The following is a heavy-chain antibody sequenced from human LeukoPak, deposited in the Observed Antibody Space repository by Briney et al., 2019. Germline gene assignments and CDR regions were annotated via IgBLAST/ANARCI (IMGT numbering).Heavy chain of an antibody. V-gene: IGHV1-8*03. D-gene: IGHD1-26*01. Sequence: ASVKVSCKASGYTFTGYYMHWVRQTTGQGLEGMGWMNPNSGNTGYAQKFQGRVTITRNTSISTAYMELSSLRSEDTAVYYCARIGVSGYFDYWGQGTLVTVSS. CDR2: MNPNSGNT. J-gene: IGHJ4*02. CDR3: ARIGVSGYFDY. CDR1: GYTFTGYY.